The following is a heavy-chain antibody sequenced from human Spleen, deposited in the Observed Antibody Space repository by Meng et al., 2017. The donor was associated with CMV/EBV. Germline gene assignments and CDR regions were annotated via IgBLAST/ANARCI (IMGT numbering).Heavy chain of an antibody. CDR1: V. D-gene: IGHD2-2*01. Sequence: VISWVRQAPGQGLEWMGWIILIPGRPKHAQKFQGRVTITADRSTSTAFIELTSLTSEDTAVYYCARSRGLSSTPSRPPTYGMDVWGQGTTVTVSS. CDR3: ARSRGLSSTPSRPPTYGMDV. CDR2: IILIPGRP. J-gene: IGHJ6*02. V-gene: IGHV1-69*04.